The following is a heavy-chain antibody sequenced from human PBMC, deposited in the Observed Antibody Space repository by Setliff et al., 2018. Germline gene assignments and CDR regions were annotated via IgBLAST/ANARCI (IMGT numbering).Heavy chain of an antibody. V-gene: IGHV3-74*01. CDR1: GFTFNTYW. CDR2: INSDGSGT. J-gene: IGHJ4*02. Sequence: GGSLRLSCAASGFTFNTYWMHWVRQAPGKGLVWFSHINSDGSGTSYADSVKGRFTISRDNAKNTLYLQMNSLRAEDTAVYYCARDTDSGSYYWGQGTLVTVSS. D-gene: IGHD3-10*01. CDR3: ARDTDSGSYY.